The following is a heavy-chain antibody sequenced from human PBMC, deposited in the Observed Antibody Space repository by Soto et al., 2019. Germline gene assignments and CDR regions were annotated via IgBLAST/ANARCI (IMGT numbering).Heavy chain of an antibody. CDR2: IYHSGSS. CDR3: ARGLAAAGYFDY. Sequence: QLQLQESGSGLVKPSQTLSLTCAVSGGSISSGGYSWSWIRQPPGKGLAWIGYIYHSGSSYYNPSVKRRVTTSVDRSKNQFSLKLSSVTAADTAVYYCARGLAAAGYFDYWGQGTLVTVSS. CDR1: GGSISSGGYS. J-gene: IGHJ4*02. V-gene: IGHV4-30-2*01. D-gene: IGHD3-3*02.